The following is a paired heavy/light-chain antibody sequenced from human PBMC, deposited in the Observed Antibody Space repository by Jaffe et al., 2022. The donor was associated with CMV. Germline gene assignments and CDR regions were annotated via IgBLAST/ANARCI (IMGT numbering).Heavy chain of an antibody. J-gene: IGHJ4*02. D-gene: IGHD7-27*01. V-gene: IGHV1-69*01. Sequence: QVQLVQSGAEVKKPGSSVRVSCRASGVNFNSFGINWLRRAPGQGLEWVGGIIPVLGTADYAQKFQGRLTITADESTSTGYMELSNLKSDDTATYYCARVWAKANSYYFDYWGQGSLVTVSS. CDR3: ARVWAKANSYYFDY. CDR1: GVNFNSFG. CDR2: IIPVLGTA.
Light chain of an antibody. CDR1: KLGDKF. Sequence: SYELTQPPSVSVSPGQTATISCSGDKLGDKFACWYQQKPGQSPVLVIYQDSKRPPGIPERFAGSNSGNTATLTISGTQAMDEAEYYCQVWVSGIRVAFGGGTSLTVL. CDR3: QVWVSGIRVA. J-gene: IGLJ2*01. V-gene: IGLV3-1*01. CDR2: QDS.